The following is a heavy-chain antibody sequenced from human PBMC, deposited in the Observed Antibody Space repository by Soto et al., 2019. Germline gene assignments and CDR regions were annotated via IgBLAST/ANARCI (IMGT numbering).Heavy chain of an antibody. CDR1: GYTFTNYY. J-gene: IGHJ4*02. V-gene: IGHV1-46*01. D-gene: IGHD2-15*01. CDR2: INPSGGST. CDR3: ARGPGGPDGPGDY. Sequence: ASVKVSCKASGYTFTNYYMHWVRQAPGQGLEWMGIINPSGGSTSYAQKFQGRVTMTRDTSASTAYMELSSLRSEDTAVYYCARGPGGPDGPGDYWGQGTLVTVSS.